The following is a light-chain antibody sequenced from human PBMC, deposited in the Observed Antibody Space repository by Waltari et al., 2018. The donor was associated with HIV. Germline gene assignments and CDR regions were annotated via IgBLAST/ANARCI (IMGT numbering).Light chain of an antibody. V-gene: IGLV2-14*01. CDR3: SSYTSSSTLAV. CDR2: EVS. CDR1: SSDVGGYNS. Sequence: QSALTQPASVSGSPGQSITISCTGTSSDVGGYNSVSWYQHHPAKAPKLLIYEVSNRPSGVSNRFSGSKSGNTASLIISGLQAEDEADYYCSSYTSSSTLAVFGGGTKLTVL. J-gene: IGLJ2*01.